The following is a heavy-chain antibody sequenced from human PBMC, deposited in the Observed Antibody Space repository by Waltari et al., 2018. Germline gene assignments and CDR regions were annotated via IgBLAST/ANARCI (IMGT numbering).Heavy chain of an antibody. CDR3: ARGTKGVVAATSGYYYYMDV. V-gene: IGHV4-34*01. J-gene: IGHJ6*03. Sequence: QVQLQQWGAGLLKPSETLSLTCAVYGGSFSGYYWSWIRQPPGKGLEWIGEINHSGSTNYNPSLKSRVTISVDTSKNQFSLKLSSVTAADTAVYYCARGTKGVVAATSGYYYYMDVWGKGTTVTVSS. D-gene: IGHD2-15*01. CDR2: INHSGST. CDR1: GGSFSGYY.